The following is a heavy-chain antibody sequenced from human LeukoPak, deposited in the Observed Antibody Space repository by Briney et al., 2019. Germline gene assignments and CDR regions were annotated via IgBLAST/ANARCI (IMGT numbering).Heavy chain of an antibody. V-gene: IGHV4-38-2*02. CDR2: IYHSGST. CDR1: GYSISSNYF. Sequence: SETLSLTCTVSGYSISSNYFRGWIRQPPGKGLEWIGSIYHSGSTSYNPSLKSRVTISVDTSKNQFSLKLSSVTAADTAVYYCARHLKTIMFKGHFDYWGQGTLVTVSS. D-gene: IGHD3-16*01. J-gene: IGHJ4*02. CDR3: ARHLKTIMFKGHFDY.